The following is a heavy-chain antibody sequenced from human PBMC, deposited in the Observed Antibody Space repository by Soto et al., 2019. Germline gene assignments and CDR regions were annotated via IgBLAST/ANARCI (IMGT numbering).Heavy chain of an antibody. Sequence: TGGSLRLSCAASGFTFSSYSMNWVRQAPGKGLEWVSSISSSSSYIYYADSVKGRFTISRDNAKNSLYLQMNSLRAEDTAVYYCARENCGGDCYSEQADAFDIWGQGTMVTVSS. J-gene: IGHJ3*02. D-gene: IGHD2-21*02. V-gene: IGHV3-21*01. CDR2: ISSSSSYI. CDR3: ARENCGGDCYSEQADAFDI. CDR1: GFTFSSYS.